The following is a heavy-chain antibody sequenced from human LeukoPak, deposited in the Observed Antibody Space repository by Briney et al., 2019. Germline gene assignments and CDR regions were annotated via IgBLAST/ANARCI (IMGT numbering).Heavy chain of an antibody. Sequence: GGSLRLLCTASGFTYSSYAISWVRHAPGKGLEWVSAISGRGGSTYHADSVEGRLTISRDNSKNTLYLKINSQRAEDTRGSECAKGSRPAAPPCDMDVWGKGKTVTVSS. CDR2: ISGRGGST. CDR3: AKGSRPAAPPCDMDV. D-gene: IGHD2-2*01. V-gene: IGHV3-23*01. CDR1: GFTYSSYA. J-gene: IGHJ6*03.